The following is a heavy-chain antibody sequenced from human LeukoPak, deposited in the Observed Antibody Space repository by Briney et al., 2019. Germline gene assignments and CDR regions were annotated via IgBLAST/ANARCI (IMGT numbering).Heavy chain of an antibody. CDR1: GGSFSGYY. V-gene: IGHV4-34*01. CDR2: INHSGST. D-gene: IGHD3-9*01. Sequence: SETLSLTCAVYGGSFSGYYWSWIRQPPGKGLEWIGEINHSGSTNYNPSLKSRVTISVDTSKNQFSLKLSSVTAADTAVYYCARKALRYFDWLLSAPFDYWGQGTLATVSS. CDR3: ARKALRYFDWLLSAPFDY. J-gene: IGHJ4*02.